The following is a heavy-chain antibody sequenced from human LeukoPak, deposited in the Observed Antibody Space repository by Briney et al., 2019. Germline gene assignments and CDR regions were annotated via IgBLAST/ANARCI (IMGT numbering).Heavy chain of an antibody. J-gene: IGHJ3*02. V-gene: IGHV3-30-3*01. CDR2: ISYDGSNK. CDR3: ARDYRALRFGEFYDAFDI. CDR1: GFTFSSYA. Sequence: QPGRSLRLSCAASGFTFSSYAMHWVRQAPGKGLEWVAVISYDGSNKYYADSVKGRFTISRDNSKNTLYLQMNSLRAEDTAVYYCARDYRALRFGEFYDAFDIWGQGTMVTVSS. D-gene: IGHD3-10*01.